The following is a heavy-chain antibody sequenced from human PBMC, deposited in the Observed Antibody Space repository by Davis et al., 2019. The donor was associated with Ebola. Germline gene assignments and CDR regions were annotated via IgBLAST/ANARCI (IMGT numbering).Heavy chain of an antibody. V-gene: IGHV3-23*01. CDR1: GFTFSNYA. CDR3: AKDMYSSGWYWDY. D-gene: IGHD6-19*01. J-gene: IGHJ4*02. Sequence: GESLKISCAASGFTFSNYAMSWVRQAPGKGLEWVSGISGSGATTYYADSVKGRFTISRDNSKNTLYLQMNSLRAEDTAVYYCAKDMYSSGWYWDYWGQGTLVTVSS. CDR2: ISGSGATT.